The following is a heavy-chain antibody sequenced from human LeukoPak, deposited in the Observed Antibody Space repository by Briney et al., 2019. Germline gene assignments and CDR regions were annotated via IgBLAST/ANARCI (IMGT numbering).Heavy chain of an antibody. D-gene: IGHD7-27*01. CDR2: INPKSGET. Sequence: GASVKVSCKASRYTFTDYYMHWVRQAPGQGLEWKGWINPKSGETRYEQNFQGRVTMTRDTSITTAYMELSRLRSDDTAVYYCAREAGDNTYNVWGQGTMVTVSS. J-gene: IGHJ3*01. CDR3: AREAGDNTYNV. V-gene: IGHV1-2*02. CDR1: RYTFTDYY.